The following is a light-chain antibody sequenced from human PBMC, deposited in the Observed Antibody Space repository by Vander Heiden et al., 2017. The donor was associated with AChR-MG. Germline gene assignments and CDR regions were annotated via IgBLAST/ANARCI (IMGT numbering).Light chain of an antibody. Sequence: SYEVTQPLSVSVALGQTARITCGGDNIGSKSVHWYQKQAGQGPVVVIYNNINRPSGIPERFSASNSGNTATLTISRAQAGDEADYYCHLWDSSTAVFGGGTKLT. J-gene: IGLJ3*02. CDR1: NIGSKS. CDR2: NNI. CDR3: HLWDSSTAV. V-gene: IGLV3-9*01.